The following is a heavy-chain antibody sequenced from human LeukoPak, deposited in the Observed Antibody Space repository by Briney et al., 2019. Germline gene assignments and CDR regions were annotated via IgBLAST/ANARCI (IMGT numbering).Heavy chain of an antibody. CDR2: IRYDGSNK. V-gene: IGHV3-30*02. CDR1: GFTFSSYG. Sequence: HPGGSLRLSCAASGFTFSSYGMHWVRQAPGKGLEWVAFIRYDGSNKYYADSVKGRFTISRDNSKNTLYLQMNSLRAEDTAVYYCAKDGAAYYDFWSGYYAFDYWGQGTLVTVSS. CDR3: AKDGAAYYDFWSGYYAFDY. D-gene: IGHD3-3*01. J-gene: IGHJ4*02.